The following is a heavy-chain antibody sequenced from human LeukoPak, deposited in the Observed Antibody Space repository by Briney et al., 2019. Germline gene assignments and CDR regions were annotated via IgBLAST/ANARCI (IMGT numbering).Heavy chain of an antibody. D-gene: IGHD3-10*01. CDR3: AKDQDPHSYGSGSYAPFDY. CDR2: INSDGSST. V-gene: IGHV3-74*01. CDR1: GFTFSSYW. Sequence: GGSLRLSCAASGFTFSSYWMHWVRQAPGKGLVWVSRINSDGSSTSYADSVKGRFTISRDNSKNTLYLQINSLRADDTAVYYCAKDQDPHSYGSGSYAPFDYWGQGTLVTVSS. J-gene: IGHJ4*02.